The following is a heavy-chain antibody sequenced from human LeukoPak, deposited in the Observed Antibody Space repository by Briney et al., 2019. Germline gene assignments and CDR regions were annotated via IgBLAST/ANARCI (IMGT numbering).Heavy chain of an antibody. V-gene: IGHV3-30*03. CDR3: ARESYRVYGLDY. J-gene: IGHJ4*02. CDR1: GFTFSSFS. CDR2: ISYDGSNK. D-gene: IGHD3-10*01. Sequence: PGGSLRLSCAASGFTFSSFSMNWVRQAPGKGLEWVAVISYDGSNKYYADSVKGRFTISRDNSKNTLYLQMNSLRAEDTAVYYCARESYRVYGLDYWGQGTLVTVSS.